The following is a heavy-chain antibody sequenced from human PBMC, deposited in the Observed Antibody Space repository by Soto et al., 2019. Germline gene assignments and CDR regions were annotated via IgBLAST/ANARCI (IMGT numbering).Heavy chain of an antibody. CDR2: IIPIFGTA. CDR1: GGTFSSYA. D-gene: IGHD3-22*01. Sequence: QVQLVQSGAEVKKPGSSVKVSCKASGGTFSSYAISWVRQAPGQGLEWMGGIIPIFGTANYAQKFQGRVTITPDESTRTAYMELSSLRSEDTAVYYCARDPFPDYYDSSGYAPLWGQGTLVTVSS. V-gene: IGHV1-69*05. J-gene: IGHJ4*02. CDR3: ARDPFPDYYDSSGYAPL.